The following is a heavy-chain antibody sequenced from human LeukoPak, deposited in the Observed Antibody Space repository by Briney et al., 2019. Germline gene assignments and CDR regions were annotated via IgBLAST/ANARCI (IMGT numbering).Heavy chain of an antibody. Sequence: SGGSLRLSCTASGLTLSNYWMIWVRQAPGKGLQWVAKIKQDGSEKYYVDSVKGRFTISRDSAKNSLYLQMNSLRAEDTAVYYCARGLQYSSGWTFDYWGQGTLVTVSS. J-gene: IGHJ4*02. CDR3: ARGLQYSSGWTFDY. V-gene: IGHV3-7*01. CDR2: IKQDGSEK. D-gene: IGHD6-19*01. CDR1: GLTLSNYW.